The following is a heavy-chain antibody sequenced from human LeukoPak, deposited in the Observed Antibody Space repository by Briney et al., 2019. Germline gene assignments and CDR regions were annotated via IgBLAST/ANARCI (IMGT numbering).Heavy chain of an antibody. CDR2: ISGSGGST. CDR1: GFTFSSYG. J-gene: IGHJ4*02. V-gene: IGHV3-23*01. D-gene: IGHD1-26*01. Sequence: GGSLRLSCAASGFTFSSYGMHWVRQAPGKGLEWVSAISGSGGSTYYADSVKGRFTISRDNSKNTLYLQMNSLRAEDTAVYYCAKDHRTGSLWYFDYWGQGTLVTVSS. CDR3: AKDHRTGSLWYFDY.